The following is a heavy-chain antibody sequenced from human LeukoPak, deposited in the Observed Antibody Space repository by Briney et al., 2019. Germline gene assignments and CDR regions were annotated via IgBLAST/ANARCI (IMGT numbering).Heavy chain of an antibody. V-gene: IGHV3-23*01. CDR1: GFTFSSYA. J-gene: IGHJ1*01. D-gene: IGHD6-13*01. CDR3: AKAPGIAAAPAEYFQD. CDR2: ISGAGGGST. Sequence: GGSLRLSCAASGFTFSSYAMSWVRQAPGKGLEWVSGISGAGGGSTYYADSVKGRFTISRDNSKNTLYLQMNSLRAEDTAVYHCAKAPGIAAAPAEYFQDWGQGTLVSVSS.